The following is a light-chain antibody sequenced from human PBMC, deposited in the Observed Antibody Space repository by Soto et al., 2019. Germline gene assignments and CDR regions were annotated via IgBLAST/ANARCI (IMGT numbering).Light chain of an antibody. J-gene: IGLJ1*01. Sequence: QSVLTQPASVSGSPGQSITISCTGTSSDVGGYNYVSWYQQHPGKAPKLMIYEVRNRPSGVSNRFSGSKSGNTASLTISGLQAEDEADYYCSSYTSSSKVFGTGTKLTVL. CDR3: SSYTSSSKV. CDR1: SSDVGGYNY. V-gene: IGLV2-14*01. CDR2: EVR.